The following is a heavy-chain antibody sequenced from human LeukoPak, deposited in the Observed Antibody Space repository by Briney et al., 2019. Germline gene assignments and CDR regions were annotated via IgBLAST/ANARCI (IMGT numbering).Heavy chain of an antibody. CDR1: GFTFSSYA. J-gene: IGHJ6*02. D-gene: IGHD2-2*01. Sequence: PGGSLRLSCAASGFTFSSYAMHWVRQAPGKGLEWVAVISYDGSNKYYVDSVKGRFTISRDNSKNTLYLQMNSLRAEDTAVYYCARDDTDIVVVPAALYYYYYGMDVWGQGTTVTVSS. CDR3: ARDDTDIVVVPAALYYYYYGMDV. V-gene: IGHV3-30*04. CDR2: ISYDGSNK.